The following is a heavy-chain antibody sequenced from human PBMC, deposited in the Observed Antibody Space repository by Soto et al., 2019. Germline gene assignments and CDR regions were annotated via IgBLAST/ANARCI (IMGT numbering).Heavy chain of an antibody. Sequence: QLQLQESGPGLVKPSETLSLTCTVSGGSISSSSYYWGWIRQPPGKGLEWIGSIYYSGSTYYNPSLKSRVTISVDTSKNQFSLKLSSVTAADTAVYYCASILAAGDYGDNDWYFDLWGRGTLVTVSS. V-gene: IGHV4-39*01. CDR3: ASILAAGDYGDNDWYFDL. CDR2: IYYSGST. D-gene: IGHD4-17*01. J-gene: IGHJ2*01. CDR1: GGSISSSSYY.